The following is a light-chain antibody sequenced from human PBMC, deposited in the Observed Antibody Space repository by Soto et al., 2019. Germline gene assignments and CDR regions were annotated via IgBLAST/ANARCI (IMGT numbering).Light chain of an antibody. J-gene: IGLJ7*01. CDR2: EVS. CDR3: SSYRSTSNYV. CDR1: SSDVGGYNY. Sequence: QSVLTQPASVSGSPGQSITISCTGTSSDVGGYNYVSWFQQHPDKVPKLMIYEVSNRPSGVSSRFSGSKSGNTASLTISGLQAEDEADYYCSSYRSTSNYVFGSGTQLTVL. V-gene: IGLV2-14*01.